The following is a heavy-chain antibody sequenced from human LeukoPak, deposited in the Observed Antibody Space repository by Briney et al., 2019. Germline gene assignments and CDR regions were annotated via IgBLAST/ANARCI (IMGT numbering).Heavy chain of an antibody. CDR3: ATLLGGAYYYDSSGYYFDY. J-gene: IGHJ4*02. CDR2: FDPEDGET. V-gene: IGHV1-24*01. CDR1: GYTLTELS. D-gene: IGHD3-22*01. Sequence: ASVKVSCKVSGYTLTELSMHWVRQAPGKGLEWMGGFDPEDGETIYAQKFQGRVTMTEDTSTDTAYMELSSLRSEDTAVYYCATLLGGAYYYDSSGYYFDYWDQGTLVTVSS.